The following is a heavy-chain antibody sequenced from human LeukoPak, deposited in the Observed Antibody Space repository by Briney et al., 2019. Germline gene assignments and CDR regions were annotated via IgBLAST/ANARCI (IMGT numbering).Heavy chain of an antibody. CDR1: GYTFTGYG. D-gene: IGHD6-13*01. J-gene: IGHJ4*02. CDR2: ISAYNGNT. CDR3: ARDSPRSSSWYGGSLLG. V-gene: IGHV1-18*01. Sequence: ASVKVSCKASGYTFTGYGISWVRQAPGQGLEWMGWISAYNGNTNYAQKLQGRVTMTTDTSTSTAYMELRSLRSDDTAVYYCARDSPRSSSWYGGSLLGWGQGTLVTVSS.